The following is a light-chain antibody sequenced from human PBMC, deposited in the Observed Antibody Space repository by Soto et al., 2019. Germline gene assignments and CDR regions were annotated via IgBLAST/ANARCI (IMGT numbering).Light chain of an antibody. V-gene: IGKV3-20*01. CDR1: RSVSSSY. J-gene: IGKJ1*01. CDR2: GAT. Sequence: ETVLTQSPGTLSLSPGERATLFCRASRSVSSSYLAWYQQKLGQAPRLLIHGATSRATGIPDRFSGSGSGTDFSLTISRLEPEDFAVYYWHQYGTSPPSWSFGHGTKVEIQ. CDR3: HQYGTSPPSWS.